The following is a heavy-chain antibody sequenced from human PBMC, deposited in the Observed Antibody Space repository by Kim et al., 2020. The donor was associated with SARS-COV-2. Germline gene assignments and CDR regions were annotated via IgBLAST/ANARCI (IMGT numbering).Heavy chain of an antibody. V-gene: IGHV4-31*03. Sequence: SETLSLTCTVSGGSISIGGYYWSWIRQHPGKGLEWIGYIYYSGSTYYNPSLKSRVTVSVDTSKNQFSLKLSSVTAADTAVDYCARAITIFGVVISYFDYWGQGTLVTVSS. CDR1: GGSISIGGYY. J-gene: IGHJ4*02. CDR3: ARAITIFGVVISYFDY. CDR2: IYYSGST. D-gene: IGHD3-3*01.